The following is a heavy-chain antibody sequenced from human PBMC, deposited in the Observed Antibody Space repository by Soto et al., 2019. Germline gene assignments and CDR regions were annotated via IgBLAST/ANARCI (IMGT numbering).Heavy chain of an antibody. J-gene: IGHJ4*02. CDR1: GFTFSNAW. D-gene: IGHD4-17*01. Sequence: PGGSLRLSCAASGFTFSNAWMSWVRQAPGKGLEWVGRIKSKTDGGTTDYAAPVKGRFTISRDDSKNTLYLQINSLKTDDTAVYYCATEGTTVTPKYYFDYWGQGTLVTVSS. CDR2: IKSKTDGGTT. V-gene: IGHV3-15*01. CDR3: ATEGTTVTPKYYFDY.